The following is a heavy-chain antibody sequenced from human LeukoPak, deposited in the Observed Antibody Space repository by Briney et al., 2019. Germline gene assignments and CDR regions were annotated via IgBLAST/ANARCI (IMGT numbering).Heavy chain of an antibody. V-gene: IGHV3-23*01. J-gene: IGHJ4*02. CDR3: AKIPVSYSSGWSTFDY. CDR1: GFTFSSYA. D-gene: IGHD6-19*01. Sequence: GGSLRLSCAASGFTFSSYAMSWVRQTPGKGLEWVSGISGSGGSTNYADSVKGRFTISRDNSKNTLYLQMNSLRAEDTAIYYCAKIPVSYSSGWSTFDYWGQGTLVTVSS. CDR2: ISGSGGST.